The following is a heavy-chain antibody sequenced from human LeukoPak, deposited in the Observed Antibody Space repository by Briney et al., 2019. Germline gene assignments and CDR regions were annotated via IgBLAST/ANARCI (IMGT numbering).Heavy chain of an antibody. CDR1: GDSVSSNSAG. V-gene: IGHV6-1*01. CDR2: TYYRSKWYN. CDR3: ARDEGAKFDH. Sequence: SQTLSLTCAISGDSVSSNSAGWTWIRQSPSRGLEWLGRTYYRSKWYNDYAVSVKSRITINPDTSKNQFSLHLNSVTPGDTAVYYCARDEGAKFDHWGQGALVTVSS. J-gene: IGHJ4*02.